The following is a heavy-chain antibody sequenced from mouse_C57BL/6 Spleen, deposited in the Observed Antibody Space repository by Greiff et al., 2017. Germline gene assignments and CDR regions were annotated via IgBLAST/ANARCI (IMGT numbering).Heavy chain of an antibody. CDR2: IYPGDGDT. CDR1: GYAFSSYW. CDR3: ARGGEYGIGYWIDY. Sequence: QVQLQQSGAELVKPGASVKISCKASGYAFSSYWMNWVKQRPGKGLEWIGQIYPGDGDTNYNGKFKGKATLTADKSSSTAYMQLSSLTSEDSAVYFCARGGEYGIGYWIDYWGQGTTVTVSS. J-gene: IGHJ2*01. V-gene: IGHV1-80*01. D-gene: IGHD1-1*01.